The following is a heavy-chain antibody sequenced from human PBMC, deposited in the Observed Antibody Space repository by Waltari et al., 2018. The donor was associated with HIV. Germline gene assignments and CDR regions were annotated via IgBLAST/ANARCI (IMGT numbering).Heavy chain of an antibody. D-gene: IGHD2-2*01. CDR2: IGSKGYGGTT. V-gene: IGHV3-49*03. CDR1: GITFGDYA. CDR3: TRGRDCSSTSCYGDY. J-gene: IGHJ4*02. Sequence: EVQLVESGGGLVQPGRSLRLSCTASGITFGDYAMSWFRQAPGKGLEWVGFIGSKGYGGTTEYAASVKGRFTISRDSKSIAYLQMNSLKTEDTAVYYCTRGRDCSSTSCYGDYWGQGTLVTVSS.